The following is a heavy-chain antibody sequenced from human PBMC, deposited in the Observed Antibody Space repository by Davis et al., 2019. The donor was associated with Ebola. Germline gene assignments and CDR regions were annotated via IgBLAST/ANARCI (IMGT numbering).Heavy chain of an antibody. J-gene: IGHJ4*02. CDR3: ARVRGSGWYFDY. Sequence: PGGFLRLSCAASGFTFSSYSMNWVRQAPGKGLEWVSSISSSGSTIYYAGSVKGRFTISRDNAKSSLYLQMNSLRDEDTAVYYCARVRGSGWYFDYWGQGTLVTVSS. CDR1: GFTFSSYS. V-gene: IGHV3-48*02. CDR2: ISSSGSTI. D-gene: IGHD6-19*01.